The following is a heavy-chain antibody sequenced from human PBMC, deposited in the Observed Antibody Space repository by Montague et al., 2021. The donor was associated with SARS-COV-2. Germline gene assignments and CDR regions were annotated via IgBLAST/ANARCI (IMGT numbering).Heavy chain of an antibody. D-gene: IGHD2-15*01. CDR2: IYISWST. Sequence: SETLSLTCTVSGGSISSNYWNWIRQPPGRGLELIGYIYISWSTNYNPSLEIRVNISAYTSTNHFSLKLKAVTAADTAVYYCAREISGPDYFDYWGQGTLATVSS. V-gene: IGHV4-4*08. J-gene: IGHJ4*02. CDR3: AREISGPDYFDY. CDR1: GGSISSNY.